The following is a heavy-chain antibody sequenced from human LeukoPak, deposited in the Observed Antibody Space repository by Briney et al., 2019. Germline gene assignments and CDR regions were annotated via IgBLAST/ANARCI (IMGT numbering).Heavy chain of an antibody. CDR1: GGSFSGYY. J-gene: IGHJ4*02. CDR2: INHSGST. CDR3: ARGPPGGWYYFDY. D-gene: IGHD6-19*01. Sequence: SETLSLTCAVYGGSFSGYYRSWIRQPPGKGLEWIGEINHSGSTNYNPSLKSRVTISVDTSKNQFSLKLSSVTAADTAVYYCARGPPGGWYYFDYWGQGTLVTVSS. V-gene: IGHV4-34*01.